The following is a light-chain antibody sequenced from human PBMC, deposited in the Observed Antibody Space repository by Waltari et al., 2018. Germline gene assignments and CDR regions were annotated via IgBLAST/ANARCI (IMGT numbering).Light chain of an antibody. V-gene: IGLV2-23*02. CDR2: EVT. CDR1: SSDVGNYDL. Sequence: QSALTQPASVSGSPGQSITISCTGTSSDVGNYDLVYWYQQHPGKAPKLMIYEVTNRPSWVANRCSGSKSGKTASLTVSGLQAEDEADYYCCSYAGSGTLVFGGGTKLTVL. CDR3: CSYAGSGTLV. J-gene: IGLJ2*01.